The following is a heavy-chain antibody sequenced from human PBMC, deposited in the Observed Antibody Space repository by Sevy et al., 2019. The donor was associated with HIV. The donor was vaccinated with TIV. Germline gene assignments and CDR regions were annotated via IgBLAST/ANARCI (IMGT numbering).Heavy chain of an antibody. D-gene: IGHD6-13*01. CDR1: GYTFTSYD. J-gene: IGHJ6*04. Sequence: ASVKVSCKASGYTFTSYDINWVRQATGQGREWMGWMNTNSGNTGYAQKFQGRVTMTRNTSISTAYMELSSLGSEDTAVYYCASVVAYSSSYYYYYYGMDVWGEGTTVTDSS. V-gene: IGHV1-8*01. CDR2: MNTNSGNT. CDR3: ASVVAYSSSYYYYYYGMDV.